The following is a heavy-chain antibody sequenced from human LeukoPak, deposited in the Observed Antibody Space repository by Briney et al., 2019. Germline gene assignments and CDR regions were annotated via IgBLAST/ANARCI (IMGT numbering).Heavy chain of an antibody. V-gene: IGHV4-34*01. D-gene: IGHD3-3*01. Sequence: PSETLSLTCAVYGGSFSGYSWSWIRQPPGKGLEWIGDINHSGGTNYNPSLKSRGTISVDTSKNQFSLKLSSVTAADTAVYYCARGIRDSFWSGYRNWFDPWGQGTLVTVSS. CDR2: INHSGGT. J-gene: IGHJ5*02. CDR3: ARGIRDSFWSGYRNWFDP. CDR1: GGSFSGYS.